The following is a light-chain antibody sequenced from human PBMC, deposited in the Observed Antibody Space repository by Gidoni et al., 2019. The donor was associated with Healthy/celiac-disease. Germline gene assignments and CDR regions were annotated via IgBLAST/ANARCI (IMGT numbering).Light chain of an antibody. CDR1: SSDVGGYNY. J-gene: IGLJ2*01. CDR2: DVS. V-gene: IGLV2-14*01. Sequence: QSAPPQPASVSASPGPSITISCTGTSSDVGGYNYVSWYQQHPGKAPELMIYDVSNRPSGVSNRFSGSKSGNTASLTISGLQAEDEADYYCSSYTSSSDPVVFGGGTKLTVL. CDR3: SSYTSSSDPVV.